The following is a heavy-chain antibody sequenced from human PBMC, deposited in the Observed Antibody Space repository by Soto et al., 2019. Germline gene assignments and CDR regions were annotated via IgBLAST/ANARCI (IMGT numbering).Heavy chain of an antibody. J-gene: IGHJ5*02. CDR3: ARDEYNWSQNWFDP. CDR1: GGSISSSSYY. V-gene: IGHV4-39*01. CDR2: IYYSGST. Sequence: PSETLSLTCTVSGGSISSSSYYWGWIRQPPGKGLEWIGSIYYSGSTYYNPSLKSRVTISVDTSKNQFSLKLSSVTAADTAVYYCARDEYNWSQNWFDPWGQGTLVTVSS. D-gene: IGHD1-20*01.